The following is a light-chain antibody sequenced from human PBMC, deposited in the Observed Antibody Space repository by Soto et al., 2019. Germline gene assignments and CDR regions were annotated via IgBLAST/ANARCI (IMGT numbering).Light chain of an antibody. J-gene: IGKJ1*01. CDR3: EEALHSPPWK. CDR1: QSLLHSNGYNY. V-gene: IGKV2-28*01. Sequence: IVMTQSPLSLPVTPGEPASISCRSSQSLLHSNGYNYLDWYLQKPGQSPQLLIYLGSNRASGVHDRSRGTGSGSDFTLKISTAEAEDVGVYYYEEALHSPPWKFGQGTKVYSK. CDR2: LGS.